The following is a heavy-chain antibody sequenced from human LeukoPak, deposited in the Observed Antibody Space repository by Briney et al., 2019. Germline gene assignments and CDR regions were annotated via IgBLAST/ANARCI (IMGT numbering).Heavy chain of an antibody. CDR1: GCSVSSYY. CDR3: ARHGTISSESYFDY. J-gene: IGHJ4*02. V-gene: IGHV4-59*08. Sequence: PSETLSLTCSVSGCSVSSYYWSWIRQSPGKGLGWISYIHNSGRTNYNPSLKSRFTAFVDTSKNQVYLRLSSVNAAATAVYYCARHGTISSESYFDYWGQGGLVIVSS. D-gene: IGHD1-14*01. CDR2: IHNSGRT.